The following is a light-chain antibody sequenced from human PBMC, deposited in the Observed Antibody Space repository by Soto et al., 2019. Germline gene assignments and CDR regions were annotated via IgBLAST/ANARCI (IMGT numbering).Light chain of an antibody. Sequence: DIVMTQSPDSLAVSLGERATINCKSSQSVLHSSNTNNYLAWYQKKPGQPPKLLIYWASTRESGVPDPFSGSGSGTDFTLTISSLQHEDVAVYYCQQYYSAPLAFGGGTRVEI. CDR1: QSVLHSSNTNNY. J-gene: IGKJ4*01. CDR2: WAS. V-gene: IGKV4-1*01. CDR3: QQYYSAPLA.